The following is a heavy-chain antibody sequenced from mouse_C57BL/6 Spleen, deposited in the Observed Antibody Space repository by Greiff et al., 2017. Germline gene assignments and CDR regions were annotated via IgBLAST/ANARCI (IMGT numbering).Heavy chain of an antibody. CDR1: GFSLTSYA. V-gene: IGHV2-9-1*01. Sequence: VKLVESGPGLVAPSQSLSITCTVSGFSLTSYAISWVRQPPGKGLEWLGVIWTGGGTNYNSALKSRLSISKDNSKSQVFLKMNSLQTDDTARDYCARNGGGNYSYAMDYWGQGTSVTVSS. D-gene: IGHD2-1*01. J-gene: IGHJ4*01. CDR2: IWTGGGT. CDR3: ARNGGGNYSYAMDY.